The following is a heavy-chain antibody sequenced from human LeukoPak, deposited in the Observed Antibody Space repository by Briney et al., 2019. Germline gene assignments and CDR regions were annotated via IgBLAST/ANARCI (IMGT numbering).Heavy chain of an antibody. V-gene: IGHV3-64*01. D-gene: IGHD6-13*01. Sequence: GGSLRLSCAASGFTFSSYAMHWVRQAPGKGLEYVSAISSNGGSTYYANSVKGRFTISRDNSKNTLYLQMGSLRAEDMAVYYCARGDSWPIHYVHWGQGTLVTVSS. CDR2: ISSNGGST. J-gene: IGHJ4*02. CDR1: GFTFSSYA. CDR3: ARGDSWPIHYVH.